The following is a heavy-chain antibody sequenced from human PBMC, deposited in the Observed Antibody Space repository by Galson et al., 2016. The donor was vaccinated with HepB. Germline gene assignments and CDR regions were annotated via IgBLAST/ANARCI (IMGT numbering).Heavy chain of an antibody. J-gene: IGHJ4*02. Sequence: SLRLSCAASGFTFSSNWMHWVRQAPGKGLMWVSRITYDASGTGYADSVKGRFTISRDNAKNTLYLQMNSLRAEDTAVYYCTRGLGYCSGGSCHSLDYWGQGVLVTVSS. CDR3: TRGLGYCSGGSCHSLDY. CDR2: ITYDASGT. V-gene: IGHV3-74*01. D-gene: IGHD2-15*01. CDR1: GFTFSSNW.